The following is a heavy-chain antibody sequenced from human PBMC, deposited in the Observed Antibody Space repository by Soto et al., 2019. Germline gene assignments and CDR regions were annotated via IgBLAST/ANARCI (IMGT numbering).Heavy chain of an antibody. Sequence: EVRLLESGGGLVKPGGSLRLSCATSGLTFSNYAMSWVRQAPGGGLEWVSAMSGSSSTTYYADSVRGRFTISRDRSKNTLDIQMNSLRAEDTALYYCAKNQEREPPRVIEFWGQGTLVSDSS. V-gene: IGHV3-23*01. CDR3: AKNQEREPPRVIEF. CDR1: GLTFSNYA. D-gene: IGHD3-16*02. J-gene: IGHJ4*02. CDR2: MSGSSSTT.